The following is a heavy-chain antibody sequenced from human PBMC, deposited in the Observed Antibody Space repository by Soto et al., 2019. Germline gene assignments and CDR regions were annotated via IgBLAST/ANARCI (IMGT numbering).Heavy chain of an antibody. D-gene: IGHD3-10*01. CDR1: GFSLSTSEVG. V-gene: IGHV2-5*02. CDR2: IYWDDYK. CDR3: AHRLQFPHYYGSGRVFSSFDY. Sequence: QITLKESGPTLVKPTQTLTLTCTFSGFSLSTSEVGVGWVRQPPGKALEWLAFIYWDDYKRYSPSLKSRLTITKGTSKNQVVLTTTNMDPVDTATYYCAHRLQFPHYYGSGRVFSSFDYWGQGILVTVSS. J-gene: IGHJ4*02.